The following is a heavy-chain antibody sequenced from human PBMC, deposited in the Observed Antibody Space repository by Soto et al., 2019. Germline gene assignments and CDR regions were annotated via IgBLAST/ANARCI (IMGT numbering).Heavy chain of an antibody. J-gene: IGHJ5*02. CDR1: GITFNTYA. V-gene: IGHV3-30-3*01. Sequence: QVQLVESGGGVVQPGRSLRLSCAASGITFNTYAMHWVHQVPGKGLDWVALISYDGSNKYYAGSVKGRFTISRDNSKSMLHLQMNTLRAEDTAVYYCARDRDYGGNAGWFDHWGQGTLVTVSS. CDR2: ISYDGSNK. CDR3: ARDRDYGGNAGWFDH. D-gene: IGHD4-17*01.